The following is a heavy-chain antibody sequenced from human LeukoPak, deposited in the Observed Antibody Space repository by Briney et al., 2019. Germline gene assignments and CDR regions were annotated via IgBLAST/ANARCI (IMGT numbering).Heavy chain of an antibody. CDR3: ARRQPVGDFDY. V-gene: IGHV4-59*08. CDR1: GGSFSGYY. D-gene: IGHD1-26*01. Sequence: SETLSLTCAVYGGSFSGYYWSWIRQPPGKGLEWIGYIYYSGSTNYNPSLKSRVTISVDTSKNQFSLKLSSVTAADTAVYYCARRQPVGDFDYWGQGTLVTVSS. J-gene: IGHJ4*02. CDR2: IYYSGST.